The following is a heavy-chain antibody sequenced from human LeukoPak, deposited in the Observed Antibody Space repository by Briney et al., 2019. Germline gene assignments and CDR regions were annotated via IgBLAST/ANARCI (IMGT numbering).Heavy chain of an antibody. CDR2: IYYSGST. J-gene: IGHJ5*02. CDR3: ARYGVESPHRNWFDP. D-gene: IGHD2-8*01. CDR1: GGSISSYY. Sequence: SETLSLTCTVSGGSISSYYLNWIRQPPGKGLEWIWYIYYSGSTNYNPSLKSRVTISVDTSKNQFSLKLSSVTAADTAVYYCARYGVESPHRNWFDPWGQGTLVTVSS. V-gene: IGHV4-59*01.